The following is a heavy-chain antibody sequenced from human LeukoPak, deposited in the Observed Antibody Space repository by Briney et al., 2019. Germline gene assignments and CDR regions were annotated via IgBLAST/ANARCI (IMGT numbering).Heavy chain of an antibody. Sequence: ASVKVSCKASGYKFTNYGISWVRQAPGQGLEWMGIINPSGGSTSYAQKFQGRVTMTRDTSTSTVYMELSSLRSEDTAVYYCARDLRSYYDILTGTHIGDPHDAFDIWGQGTMVTVSS. CDR3: ARDLRSYYDILTGTHIGDPHDAFDI. CDR2: INPSGGST. V-gene: IGHV1-46*01. CDR1: GYKFTNYG. J-gene: IGHJ3*02. D-gene: IGHD3-9*01.